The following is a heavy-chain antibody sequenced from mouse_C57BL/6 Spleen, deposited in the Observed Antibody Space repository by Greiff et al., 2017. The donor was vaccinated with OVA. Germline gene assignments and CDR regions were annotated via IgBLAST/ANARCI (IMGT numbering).Heavy chain of an antibody. J-gene: IGHJ4*01. CDR2: IYPGDGDT. V-gene: IGHV1-80*01. Sequence: QVQLQQSGAELVKPGASVKISCKASGYAFSSYWMNWVKQRPGKGLEWIGQIYPGDGDTNYNGKFKGKATLTADKSSSTAYMQLSSLTSEDSAVYFCARWRSGYAMDYWGQGTSGTVSS. D-gene: IGHD3-2*02. CDR3: ARWRSGYAMDY. CDR1: GYAFSSYW.